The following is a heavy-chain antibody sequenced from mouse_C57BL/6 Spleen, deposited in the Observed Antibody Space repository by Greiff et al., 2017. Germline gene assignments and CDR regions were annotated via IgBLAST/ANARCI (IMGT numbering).Heavy chain of an antibody. J-gene: IGHJ2*01. V-gene: IGHV5-4*01. D-gene: IGHD1-1*01. CDR2: ISDGGSYT. CDR3: ARDLYYGSSYGLFDY. Sequence: EVHLVESGGGLVKPGGSLKLSCAASGFTFSSYAMSWVRQTPEKRLEWVATISDGGSYTYYPDNVKGRFTISRDNAKNNLYLQMSHLKSEDTAMYYCARDLYYGSSYGLFDYWGQGTTLTVSS. CDR1: GFTFSSYA.